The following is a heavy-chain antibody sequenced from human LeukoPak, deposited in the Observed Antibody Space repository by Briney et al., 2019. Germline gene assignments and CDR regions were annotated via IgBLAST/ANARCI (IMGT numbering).Heavy chain of an antibody. CDR2: IRFNGTTK. CDR3: AVTTRGY. Sequence: GGSLRLSCAASGYTFTQFGMHWVRQAPGRGLEWVAFIRFNGTTKVYGDSVEGRFTISRDNSRNTLFLQMNRLTVEDTAIYYCAVTTRGYWGQGTLVTVSS. V-gene: IGHV3-30*02. D-gene: IGHD1-1*01. CDR1: GYTFTQFG. J-gene: IGHJ4*02.